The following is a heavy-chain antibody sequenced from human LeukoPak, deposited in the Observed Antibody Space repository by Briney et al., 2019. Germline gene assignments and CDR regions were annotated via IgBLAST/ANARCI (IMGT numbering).Heavy chain of an antibody. CDR1: GGSISSGGYY. CDR2: IYYSGNT. D-gene: IGHD2-2*01. CDR3: ARGRCSSTSSYASDY. V-gene: IGHV4-31*03. J-gene: IGHJ4*02. Sequence: SQTLSLTCTVSGGSISSGGYYWSWIRQHPGKGLEWIGYIYYSGNTYYNPSLKSRVTISVDTSKNQFSLKLSSVTAADTAVYYCARGRCSSTSSYASDYWGQGTLVTVSS.